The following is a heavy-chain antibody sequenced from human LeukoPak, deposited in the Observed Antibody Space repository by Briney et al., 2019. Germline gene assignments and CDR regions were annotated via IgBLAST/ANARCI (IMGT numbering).Heavy chain of an antibody. D-gene: IGHD3-22*01. V-gene: IGHV4-34*01. Sequence: SETLSLTCAVYGGSFSGYYWSWIRQPPGKGLEWIGEINHSGSTNYNPSLKSRVTISVDTSKNQFSLKLSSVTAADTAVYYCARAERYYYDSSGYYYPGYYFDYWGQGTLVAVSS. CDR3: ARAERYYYDSSGYYYPGYYFDY. J-gene: IGHJ4*02. CDR1: GGSFSGYY. CDR2: INHSGST.